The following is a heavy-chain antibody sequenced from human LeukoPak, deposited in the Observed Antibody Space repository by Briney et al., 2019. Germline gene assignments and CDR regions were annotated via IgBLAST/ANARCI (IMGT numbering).Heavy chain of an antibody. J-gene: IGHJ6*04. D-gene: IGHD3-10*01. CDR3: ARGELLWFGEFTVYYYGMDV. CDR2: ISAYNGNT. V-gene: IGHV1-18*04. CDR1: GYTFTSYG. Sequence: ASVKVSCEASGYTFTSYGISWVRQAPGQGLEWMGWISAYNGNTNYAQKLQGGVTMTTDTSTSTAYMELRSLRSDDTAVYYCARGELLWFGEFTVYYYGMDVWGKGTTVTVSS.